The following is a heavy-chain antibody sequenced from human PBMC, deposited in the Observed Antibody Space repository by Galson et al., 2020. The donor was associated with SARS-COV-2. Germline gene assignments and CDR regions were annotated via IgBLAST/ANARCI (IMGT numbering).Heavy chain of an antibody. CDR3: AKAREYSRSSVTDY. CDR2: ISWNSGSI. V-gene: IGHV3-9*01. J-gene: IGHJ4*02. Sequence: GGSLRLSCAASGFTFDDYAMHWVRQAPGKGLEWVSGISWNSGSIGYADSVRGRFTISRDNSKNSLYLQMNSLRAEDTALYYCAKAREYSRSSVTDYWGQGTRVTVSS. D-gene: IGHD6-6*01. CDR1: GFTFDDYA.